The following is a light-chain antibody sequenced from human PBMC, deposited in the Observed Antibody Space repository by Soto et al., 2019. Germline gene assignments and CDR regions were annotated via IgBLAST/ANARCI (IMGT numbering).Light chain of an antibody. V-gene: IGKV4-1*01. Sequence: DIVMTQSPDPLAASLGERATINCKSSQSVLYSSNNKNYLAWYQQKPGQPPKLLIYWASTRESGVPDRFSGSGSGTDFTLTISSLQAEDVAVYYCQQYYSTPRTFGQGTKVDIK. CDR1: QSVLYSSNNKNY. CDR3: QQYYSTPRT. CDR2: WAS. J-gene: IGKJ1*01.